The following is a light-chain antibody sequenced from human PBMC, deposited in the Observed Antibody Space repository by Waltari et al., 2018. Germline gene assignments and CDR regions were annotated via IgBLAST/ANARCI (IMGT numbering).Light chain of an antibody. CDR2: DAS. CDR3: QQYNNWLLYS. V-gene: IGKV3-15*01. CDR1: QSVGNN. J-gene: IGKJ2*01. Sequence: EIVITQSPGTLSVSPGERATLSCRARQSVGNNLAWYQQKPGQAPRLLIYDASIRATVVPARFSGSGSGTEFTLTISSLQSEDFAVYYCQQYNNWLLYSFGQGTKLEIK.